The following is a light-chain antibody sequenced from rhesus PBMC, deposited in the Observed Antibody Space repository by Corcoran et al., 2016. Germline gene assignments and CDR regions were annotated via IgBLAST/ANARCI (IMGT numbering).Light chain of an antibody. CDR2: AAS. CDR1: QGIRNN. CDR3: QHGYGIFT. J-gene: IGKJ3*01. Sequence: DLQMTQSPSSLSASVGDRVTITFQASQGIRNNLAWYQQKPGKVPKLLIYAASTLQIGVPSRVSGIGSGTDFTLTISSLQPEDFATYYCQHGYGIFTFGPGTKRDIK. V-gene: IGKV1S17*01.